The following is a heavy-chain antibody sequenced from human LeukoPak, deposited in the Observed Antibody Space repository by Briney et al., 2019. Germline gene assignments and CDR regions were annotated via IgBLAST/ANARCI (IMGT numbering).Heavy chain of an antibody. Sequence: SVKVSCKASGGTSSSYAISWVRQAPGQGLEWMGRIIPILGIANYAQKFQGRVTITADKSTSTAYMELSSLRSEDTAVYYCARDGGDTAMVYFDYWDQGTLVTVSS. CDR3: ARDGGDTAMVYFDY. CDR2: IIPILGIA. D-gene: IGHD5-18*01. CDR1: GGTSSSYA. J-gene: IGHJ4*02. V-gene: IGHV1-69*04.